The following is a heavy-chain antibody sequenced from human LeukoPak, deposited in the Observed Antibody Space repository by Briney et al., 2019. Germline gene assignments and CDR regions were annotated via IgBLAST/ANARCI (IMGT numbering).Heavy chain of an antibody. V-gene: IGHV3-23*01. Sequence: GGTLRLSYAASRFTFSSYGMSWVRQAPGKGLEWVSGISSSGGSTYYADSVKGRFTISRDNSRNTLYLQMNSLRAEDTAVYYCAKDFPAFDIWGQGTMVTVSS. CDR3: AKDFPAFDI. J-gene: IGHJ3*02. CDR2: ISSSGGST. CDR1: RFTFSSYG.